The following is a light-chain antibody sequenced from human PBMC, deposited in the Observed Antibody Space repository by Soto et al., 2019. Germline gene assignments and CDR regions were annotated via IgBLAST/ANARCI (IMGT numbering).Light chain of an antibody. J-gene: IGLJ1*01. CDR2: EGS. CDR3: FSYAGSSTYV. CDR1: SSDVGSYNL. V-gene: IGLV2-23*01. Sequence: QSALTPPASVSGSPGQSITISCAGTSSDVGSYNLVSWYQNHPGKAPNLMIYEGSKRPSGVSNRFSGSKSGNTASLTISGLQAADEADYFCFSYAGSSTYVFGTGTKVTVL.